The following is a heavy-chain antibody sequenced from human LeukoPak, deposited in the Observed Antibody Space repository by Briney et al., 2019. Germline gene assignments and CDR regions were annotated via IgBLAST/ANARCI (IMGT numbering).Heavy chain of an antibody. CDR3: ARGRGRPGIWFGELLSQRYYYYMDV. Sequence: PSETLSLTCTVSGGSMNINNYYWAWIRQPPGKGLEWLGSIYYTGTTYYNPSLNHRVTISVDASQNQFSLRLSSVTAADTAVYYCARGRGRPGIWFGELLSQRYYYYMDVWGKGTTVTISS. CDR2: IYYTGTT. J-gene: IGHJ6*03. CDR1: GGSMNINNYY. V-gene: IGHV4-39*07. D-gene: IGHD3-10*01.